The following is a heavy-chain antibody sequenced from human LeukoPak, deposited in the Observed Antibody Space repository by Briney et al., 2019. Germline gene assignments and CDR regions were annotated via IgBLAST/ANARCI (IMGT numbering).Heavy chain of an antibody. Sequence: GGSLRLSCAASGFTFSDYWMHWVRQAPGKGLVWVSRINSDGSSTIYADSVKGRFTISRDNAKNTVYLQMNSLRAEDTAVFYCATGLSQYYDLWGRGTLVTVSS. D-gene: IGHD2-8*02. J-gene: IGHJ2*01. CDR1: GFTFSDYW. V-gene: IGHV3-74*01. CDR3: ATGLSQYYDL. CDR2: INSDGSST.